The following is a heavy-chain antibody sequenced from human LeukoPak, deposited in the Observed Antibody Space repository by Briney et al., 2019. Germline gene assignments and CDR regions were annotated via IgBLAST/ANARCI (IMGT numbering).Heavy chain of an antibody. J-gene: IGHJ4*02. CDR3: AREGGSRDSGYLRPYNFDY. CDR1: CGSVSSGSHY. D-gene: IGHD3-22*01. CDR2: IYYSGST. V-gene: IGHV4-61*01. Sequence: SETLSLTCTDSCGSVSSGSHYWSWIRQPPGKGLEWIGYIYYSGSTNYNPSLKSRVTISVDTSKNQFSLRLSSVTAADTAMYYCAREGGSRDSGYLRPYNFDYWGQGTLVTVSS.